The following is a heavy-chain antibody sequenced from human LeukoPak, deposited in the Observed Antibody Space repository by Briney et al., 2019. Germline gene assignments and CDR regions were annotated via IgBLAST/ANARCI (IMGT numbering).Heavy chain of an antibody. CDR2: ISSSGSTI. CDR3: AREAVVVPAAMNYYYYYGMDV. CDR1: GFTFSDYY. D-gene: IGHD2-2*01. V-gene: IGHV3-11*01. J-gene: IGHJ6*02. Sequence: GGSLRLSCAASGFTFSDYYMSWIRHAPGKGLEWVSYISSSGSTIYYADSVKGRFTISRDNAKNSLYLQMNSLRAEDTAVYYCAREAVVVPAAMNYYYYYGMDVWGQGTTVTVSS.